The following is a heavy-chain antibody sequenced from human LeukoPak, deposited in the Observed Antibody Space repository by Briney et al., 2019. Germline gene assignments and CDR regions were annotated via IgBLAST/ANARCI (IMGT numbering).Heavy chain of an antibody. CDR3: ASFGLRYSTYCSGGSCYSHFQH. V-gene: IGHV3-30-3*01. Sequence: GRSLRLSCAASGFTFSSYAMHWVRQAPGKGLEWVAVISYDGSNKYYADSVKGRFTISRDNSKNTLYLQMNSLRAEDTAVYYCASFGLRYSTYCSGGSCYSHFQHWGQGTLVTVSS. CDR1: GFTFSSYA. CDR2: ISYDGSNK. J-gene: IGHJ1*01. D-gene: IGHD2-15*01.